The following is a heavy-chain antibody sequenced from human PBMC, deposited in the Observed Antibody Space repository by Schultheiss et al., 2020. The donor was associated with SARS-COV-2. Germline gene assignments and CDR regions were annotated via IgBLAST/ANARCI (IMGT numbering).Heavy chain of an antibody. V-gene: IGHV3-30*07. Sequence: GGSLRLSCAASGFTFSSYAMHWVRQAPGKGLEWVAVISYDGSNKYYADSVKGRFTISRDNSKNTLYLQMNSLRAEDTAVYYCARDFVGRNGYSSSWGGFDYWGQGTLVTVSS. CDR3: ARDFVGRNGYSSSWGGFDY. D-gene: IGHD6-6*01. CDR1: GFTFSSYA. CDR2: ISYDGSNK. J-gene: IGHJ4*02.